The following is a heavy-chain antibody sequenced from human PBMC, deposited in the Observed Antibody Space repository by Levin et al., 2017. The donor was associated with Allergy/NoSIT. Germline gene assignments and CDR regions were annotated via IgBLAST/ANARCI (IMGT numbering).Heavy chain of an antibody. Sequence: SETLSLTCTVSGGSISSTGYYWNWIRQSPGKGLQWIGYICHSGSTYYNPSLKSRLTISVDTSKNQFSLMLGSVTAADTAVYYCARVAGHFYYYIDVWGKGTTVTVSS. CDR3: ARVAGHFYYYIDV. CDR2: ICHSGST. D-gene: IGHD6-19*01. V-gene: IGHV4-31*03. CDR1: GGSISSTGYY. J-gene: IGHJ6*03.